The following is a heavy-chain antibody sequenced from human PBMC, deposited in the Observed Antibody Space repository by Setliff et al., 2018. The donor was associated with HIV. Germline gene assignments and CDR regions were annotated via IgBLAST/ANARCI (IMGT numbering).Heavy chain of an antibody. V-gene: IGHV1-2*02. CDR3: ARDAGAPGRGNPLDY. D-gene: IGHD3-10*01. CDR2: ISPDSGDT. Sequence: ASVKVSCKTSGYTFTVNHLHWVRQAPGQGVEWVGKISPDSGDTFYAQKFQGRVTLTRDTSITTAYMELSTLRDDDTAAYYCARDAGAPGRGNPLDYWGQGTLVTV. J-gene: IGHJ4*02. CDR1: GYTFTVNH.